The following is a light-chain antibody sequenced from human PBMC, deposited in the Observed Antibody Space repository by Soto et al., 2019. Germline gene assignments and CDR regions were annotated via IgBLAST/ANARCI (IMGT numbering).Light chain of an antibody. CDR1: SSGVGGYNY. CDR3: SSYTSSSTLGV. Sequence: QSVLTQPASVSGSPGQSITISCTGTSSGVGGYNYVSWYQQHPGKAPKLMIYDVSNRPSGVSNRFSGSKSGNTASLTISGLQAEDEADYYCSSYTSSSTLGVFGGGTQLTVL. CDR2: DVS. J-gene: IGLJ7*01. V-gene: IGLV2-14*01.